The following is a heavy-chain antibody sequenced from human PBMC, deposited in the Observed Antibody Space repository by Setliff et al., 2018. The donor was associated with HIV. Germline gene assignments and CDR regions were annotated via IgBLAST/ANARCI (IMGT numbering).Heavy chain of an antibody. D-gene: IGHD6-6*01. CDR1: GASISSRGFY. CDR3: ARHRPEITIEGFDV. V-gene: IGHV4-39*01. Sequence: SETLSLTCSVSGASISSRGFYWGWVRQSPEKGLEWIATIFYPESKYYTPSLESRATISLDASANQFSLRLTSVTAADSGLYYCARHRPEITIEGFDVWGRGTAVTVS. J-gene: IGHJ3*01. CDR2: IFYPESK.